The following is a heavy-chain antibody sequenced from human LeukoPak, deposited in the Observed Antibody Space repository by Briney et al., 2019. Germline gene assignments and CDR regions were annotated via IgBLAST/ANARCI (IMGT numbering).Heavy chain of an antibody. CDR3: ARGPSSSWDYFDY. J-gene: IGHJ4*02. CDR2: ISYDGSNK. Sequence: GRSLRLSCAASGFTFSSYAMHWVRQAPGKGLEWVAVISYDGSNKYYADSVKGRFTISRDNSKNTLYLQMNSLRAEDTAVYYCARGPSSSWDYFDYWGQGTLVTVPS. V-gene: IGHV3-30-3*01. D-gene: IGHD6-13*01. CDR1: GFTFSSYA.